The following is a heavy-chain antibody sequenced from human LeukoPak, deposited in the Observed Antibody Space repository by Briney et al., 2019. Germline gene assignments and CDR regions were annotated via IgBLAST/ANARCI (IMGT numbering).Heavy chain of an antibody. CDR2: ISSSGSTI. CDR1: GFTFSDYY. CDR3: ARVVATVRNWFDP. J-gene: IGHJ5*02. Sequence: GGSLRLSCAASGFTFSDYYMSWIRQAPGKGLEWVSYISSSGSTIYYADSVKGRFTISRDNAKNSLYLQMNSLRAEDTAVYYCARVVATVRNWFDPWGQGTLVTVSS. V-gene: IGHV3-11*04. D-gene: IGHD5-12*01.